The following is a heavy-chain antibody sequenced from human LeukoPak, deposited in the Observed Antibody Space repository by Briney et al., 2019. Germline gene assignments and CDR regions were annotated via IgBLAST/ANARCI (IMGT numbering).Heavy chain of an antibody. CDR2: ISGSGGST. CDR1: GFTFSSYE. V-gene: IGHV3-23*01. Sequence: GGSLRLSCAASGFTFSSYEMNWVRQAPGKGLEWVSAISGSGGSTYYADSVKGRFTISRDNSKNTLYLQMNSLRAEDTAVYYCAKDTLDGRFPMDVWGKGTTVTVSS. J-gene: IGHJ6*03. D-gene: IGHD3-3*01. CDR3: AKDTLDGRFPMDV.